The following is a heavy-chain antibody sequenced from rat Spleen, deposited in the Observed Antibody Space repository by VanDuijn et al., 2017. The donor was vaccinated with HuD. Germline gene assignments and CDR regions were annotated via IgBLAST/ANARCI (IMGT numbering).Heavy chain of an antibody. D-gene: IGHD1-12*02. CDR1: GFTFSDYY. CDR3: TRDNYDGTYYYGFSY. Sequence: EVQLVETGGGLVQPGRSLKLSCAASGFTFSDYYMAWVRQAPTKGLEWVATISSEGRSSYYRDSVKGRFTISRDSAKSTLYLQMDSLRSEDTATYYCTRDNYDGTYYYGFSYWGQGTLVTVSS. V-gene: IGHV5-20*01. J-gene: IGHJ3*01. CDR2: ISSEGRSS.